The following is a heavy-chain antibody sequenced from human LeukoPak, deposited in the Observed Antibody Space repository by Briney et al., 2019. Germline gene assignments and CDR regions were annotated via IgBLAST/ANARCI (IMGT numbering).Heavy chain of an antibody. D-gene: IGHD3-10*01. J-gene: IGHJ4*02. Sequence: SETLSLTCTVSGGSISSYYWSWIRQPPGKGLEWIGYIYYSGSTNYNPSLKSRVTISVDTSKNQFSLKLSSVTAADTAVYYCARLSGHYGSGIDYWGQGTLVTVSS. CDR3: ARLSGHYGSGIDY. CDR1: GGSISSYY. CDR2: IYYSGST. V-gene: IGHV4-59*01.